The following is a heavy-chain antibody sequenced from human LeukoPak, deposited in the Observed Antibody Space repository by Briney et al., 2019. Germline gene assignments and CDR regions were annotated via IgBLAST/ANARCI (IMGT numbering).Heavy chain of an antibody. CDR3: ARENYGSGTYYKGPIVYHGMDV. CDR1: GFTFSSYG. J-gene: IGHJ6*02. CDR2: ISSSSDTI. V-gene: IGHV3-48*04. Sequence: GGSLRPSCAASGFTFSSYGMNWVRQAPWKGLEWVSYISSSSDTIYYADSVKGRFTISRDNAKNSLYLQMNSLRAEDTAVYYCARENYGSGTYYKGPIVYHGMDVWGQGTTVTVSS. D-gene: IGHD3-10*01.